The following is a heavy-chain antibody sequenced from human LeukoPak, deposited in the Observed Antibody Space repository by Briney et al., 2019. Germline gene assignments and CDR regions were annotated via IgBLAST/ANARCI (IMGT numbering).Heavy chain of an antibody. CDR3: ARVSSRDIVVVPAAPFDY. Sequence: GGSLRLSCAASGFTFDDYGMSWVRQAPGKGLEWVSGINWNGGSTGYADSVKGRFTISRDNAKNSLYLQMNGLRAEDTALYYCARVSSRDIVVVPAAPFDYWGQGTLVTVSS. D-gene: IGHD2-2*01. CDR1: GFTFDDYG. CDR2: INWNGGST. J-gene: IGHJ4*02. V-gene: IGHV3-20*04.